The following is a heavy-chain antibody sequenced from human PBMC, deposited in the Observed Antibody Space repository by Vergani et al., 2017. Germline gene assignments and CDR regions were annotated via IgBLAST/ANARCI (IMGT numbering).Heavy chain of an antibody. CDR2: IYYSGST. Sequence: QVQLQESGPGLVKPSQTLSLTCTVSGGSISSGGYYWIWIRQHPGKGLEWIGYIYYSGSTNYNPSLKSRVTISVDTSKNQFSLKLSAVTAADRAVYYCARGRGRYVWGSYRPWFDPWGQGTLVTVSS. V-gene: IGHV4-31*03. D-gene: IGHD3-16*02. CDR1: GGSISSGGYY. CDR3: ARGRGRYVWGSYRPWFDP. J-gene: IGHJ5*02.